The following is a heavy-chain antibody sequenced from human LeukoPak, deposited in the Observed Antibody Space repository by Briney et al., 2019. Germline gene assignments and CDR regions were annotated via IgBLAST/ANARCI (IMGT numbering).Heavy chain of an antibody. V-gene: IGHV3-30-3*01. Sequence: PGRSLRLSCAASGFTFSSYAMHWVRQAPGKGLEWVAVISYDGSNKYYADSVKGRFTISRDNSKNTLYLQMNSLRAEDTAVYYCARGKEVAARRGGLGYYYYYGMDVWGQGTTVTVSS. D-gene: IGHD6-6*01. CDR3: ARGKEVAARRGGLGYYYYYGMDV. CDR2: ISYDGSNK. CDR1: GFTFSSYA. J-gene: IGHJ6*02.